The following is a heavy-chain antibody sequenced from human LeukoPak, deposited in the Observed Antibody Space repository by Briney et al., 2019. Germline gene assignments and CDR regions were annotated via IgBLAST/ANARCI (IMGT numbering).Heavy chain of an antibody. CDR3: ARESYRFGEFYFDY. J-gene: IGHJ4*02. Sequence: GGSLRLSCAASGFTFSSYGMHWVRQAPGKGLEWVAVISYDGSNKYYADSVKGRFTISRDNSKNTLYLQMNSLRAEDTAVYYCARESYRFGEFYFDYWGQGTLVTVSS. D-gene: IGHD3-10*01. V-gene: IGHV3-30*03. CDR2: ISYDGSNK. CDR1: GFTFSSYG.